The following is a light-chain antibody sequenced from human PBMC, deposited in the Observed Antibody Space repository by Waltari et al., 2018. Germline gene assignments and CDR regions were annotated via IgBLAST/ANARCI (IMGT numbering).Light chain of an antibody. CDR1: QDIGHD. CDR2: AAS. CDR3: LQDYDYPLT. Sequence: AIQMTQSPSSLSSSVGDRVTITCRASQDIGHDLGWYQQKPGKAPKPLIYAASSLQSWVPSRFSGAGSGTNFTLTISSLQSEDFATYYCLQDYDYPLTFGGGTKVAIK. J-gene: IGKJ4*01. V-gene: IGKV1-6*01.